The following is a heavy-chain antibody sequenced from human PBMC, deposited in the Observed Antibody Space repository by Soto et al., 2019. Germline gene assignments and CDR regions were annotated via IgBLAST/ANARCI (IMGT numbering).Heavy chain of an antibody. D-gene: IGHD6-13*01. J-gene: IGHJ3*02. CDR1: GFTFSSYA. CDR3: ARPGTMAAAGNDAFDI. CDR2: ISSNGGST. Sequence: LSLSCAASGFTFSSYAMHWVRQAPGKGLEYVSAISSNGGSTYYANSVKGRFTISRDNSKNTLDLQMGSLRADDMAIYYDARPGTMAAAGNDAFDIWGPGTMVTVSS. V-gene: IGHV3-64*01.